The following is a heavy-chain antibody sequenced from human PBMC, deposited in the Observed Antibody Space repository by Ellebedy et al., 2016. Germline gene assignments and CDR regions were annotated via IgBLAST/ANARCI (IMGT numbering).Heavy chain of an antibody. J-gene: IGHJ3*02. CDR2: INSDGSSS. Sequence: GGSLRLSCAASGFTFRSYWMHWVRQVPGKGLVWVSRINSDGSSSIYADSVKGRFTFSRDNAKNTLYLQMNSLRAEDTAIYYCARDGGDGSLGAFDIWGQGTMVSVSS. CDR3: ARDGGDGSLGAFDI. D-gene: IGHD2-21*01. V-gene: IGHV3-74*01. CDR1: GFTFRSYW.